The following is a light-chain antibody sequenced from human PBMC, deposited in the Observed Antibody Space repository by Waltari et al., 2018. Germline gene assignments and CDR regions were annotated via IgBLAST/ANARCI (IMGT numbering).Light chain of an antibody. J-gene: IGLJ2*01. CDR1: STDVGVYNY. V-gene: IGLV2-8*01. Sequence: QSALTQPPSASGSPGQSVTMSCTGTSTDVGVYNYVSWYQQHPGKAPKLLIYEVSERPSGVPDRFAGSKSGNTASLTVSGLQPEDEADYDCASFAGSNTLFGGGTKLTVL. CDR2: EVS. CDR3: ASFAGSNTL.